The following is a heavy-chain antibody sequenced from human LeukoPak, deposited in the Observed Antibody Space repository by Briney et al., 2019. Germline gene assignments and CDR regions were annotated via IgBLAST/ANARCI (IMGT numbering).Heavy chain of an antibody. Sequence: ASVKLSCKASGYTFTSYYMPWVRQAPGQGLEWMGIINLIGGSTRYAQKFQGRVTMTRDTSTSTVYMELSSLRSEDTAVYYCARESDIAVAGTGFDYWGQGTLVTVSS. CDR3: ARESDIAVAGTGFDY. CDR1: GYTFTSYY. V-gene: IGHV1-46*01. J-gene: IGHJ4*02. CDR2: INLIGGST. D-gene: IGHD6-19*01.